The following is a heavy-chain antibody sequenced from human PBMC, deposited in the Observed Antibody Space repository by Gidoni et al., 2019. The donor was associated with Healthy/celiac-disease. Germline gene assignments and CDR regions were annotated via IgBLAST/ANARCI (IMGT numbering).Heavy chain of an antibody. CDR1: VFTVSSNY. V-gene: IGHV3-66*01. CDR2: IYSGGST. D-gene: IGHD6-13*01. J-gene: IGHJ4*02. CDR3: ARERRGIAAAGTNY. Sequence: EVQLVESGGGLVQPGGSLRLSCAASVFTVSSNYMSWVRQAPGKGLEWVSVIYSGGSTYYADSVKGRFTISRDNSKNTLYLQMNSLRAEDTAVYYCARERRGIAAAGTNYWGQGTLVTVSS.